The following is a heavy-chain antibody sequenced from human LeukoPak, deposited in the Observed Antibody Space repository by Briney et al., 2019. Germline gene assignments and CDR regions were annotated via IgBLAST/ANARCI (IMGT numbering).Heavy chain of an antibody. V-gene: IGHV3-21*01. CDR1: GFTFSSYS. CDR2: ISSSSSYI. D-gene: IGHD3-22*01. CDR3: ARVDSSGQSGY. J-gene: IGHJ4*02. Sequence: GGSLGLSCAASGFTFSSYSMNWVRQAPGKGLEWVSSISSSSSYIYYADSVKGRFTISRDNAKNSLYLQMNSLRAEDTAVYYCARVDSSGQSGYWGQGTLVTVSS.